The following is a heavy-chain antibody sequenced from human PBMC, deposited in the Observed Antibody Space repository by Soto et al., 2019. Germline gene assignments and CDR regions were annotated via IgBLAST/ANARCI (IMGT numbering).Heavy chain of an antibody. Sequence: QVQLVQSGAEVKKPGASVKVSCKASGYTFTSYGISWVRQAPGQGLEWMGWISAYNGNTNYAQKLQGRVTMTTDTSTSTAYMELRSLRSDDTAVYYCARLVGYDFWSAYYTSEYPRLLDYYYMDVWGKGTTVTVSS. CDR1: GYTFTSYG. V-gene: IGHV1-18*01. CDR3: ARLVGYDFWSAYYTSEYPRLLDYYYMDV. CDR2: ISAYNGNT. D-gene: IGHD3-3*01. J-gene: IGHJ6*03.